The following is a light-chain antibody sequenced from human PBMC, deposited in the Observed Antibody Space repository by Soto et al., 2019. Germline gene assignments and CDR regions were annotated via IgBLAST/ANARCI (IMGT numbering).Light chain of an antibody. J-gene: IGKJ1*01. V-gene: IGKV1-5*01. Sequence: DIQMTQSPSTLSASVGDRVTITCRASQSISSWLAWYQQKPGKAPKLLIYDASSLESGVPSRFSGSGSGTEFTLTISCLQSEDFATYYCQQYYSYPPWTFGQGTKVEIK. CDR2: DAS. CDR3: QQYYSYPPWT. CDR1: QSISSW.